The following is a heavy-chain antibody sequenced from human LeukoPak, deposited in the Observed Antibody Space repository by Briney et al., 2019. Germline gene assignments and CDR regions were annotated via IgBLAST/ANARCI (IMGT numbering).Heavy chain of an antibody. CDR3: ARDGITMSRDY. CDR1: GFTFSSYA. CDR2: ISGSGGST. J-gene: IGHJ4*02. D-gene: IGHD3-10*02. V-gene: IGHV3-23*01. Sequence: GGSLRLSCAASGFTFSSYAMSWVRQAPGKGLDWVSTISGSGGSTYYADSVKGRFTISRDNAKNSLYLQMNSLRAEDTAVYYCARDGITMSRDYWGQGTLVTVSS.